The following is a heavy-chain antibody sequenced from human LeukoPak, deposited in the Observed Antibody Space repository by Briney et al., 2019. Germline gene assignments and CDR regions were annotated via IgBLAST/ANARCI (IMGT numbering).Heavy chain of an antibody. J-gene: IGHJ4*02. CDR2: ISGDGAHA. CDR1: GLTFSNYA. Sequence: GGSLRLSCAASGLTFSNYAMTWVRQTPEKGLEWVSAISGDGAHAYYTDSVRGRFTSSRDNYKNTLFLQMNSLRAEDTAIYFCAKNYADCRPFYDYWGQGILVIVSS. CDR3: AKNYADCRPFYDY. V-gene: IGHV3-23*01. D-gene: IGHD4-17*01.